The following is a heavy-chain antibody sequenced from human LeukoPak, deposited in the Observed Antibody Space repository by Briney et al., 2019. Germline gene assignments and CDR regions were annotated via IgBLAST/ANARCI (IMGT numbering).Heavy chain of an antibody. CDR2: ISYDGSNK. J-gene: IGHJ4*02. Sequence: PGGSLRLSCAASGFTFSSYGMHWVRQAPGKGPEWVAVISYDGSNKYYADSVKGRFTISRDNSKNTLYLQMNSLRAEDTAVYYCAKDGGSYPDYWGQGTLVTVSS. CDR1: GFTFSSYG. CDR3: AKDGGSYPDY. V-gene: IGHV3-30*18. D-gene: IGHD1-26*01.